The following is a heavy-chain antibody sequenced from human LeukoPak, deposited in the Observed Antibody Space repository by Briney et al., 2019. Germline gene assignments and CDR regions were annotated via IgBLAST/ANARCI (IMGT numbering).Heavy chain of an antibody. CDR2: ISPIFGTA. J-gene: IGHJ4*02. D-gene: IGHD3-22*01. Sequence: ASVKVSCKASGGTFSSYAISWVRQAPGQGLEWMGGISPIFGTANYAQKFQGRVTITADESTSTAYMELSSLRSEDTAVYYCARGLLYYDSSGPIGGYFDYWGQGTLVTVSS. CDR3: ARGLLYYDSSGPIGGYFDY. CDR1: GGTFSSYA. V-gene: IGHV1-69*13.